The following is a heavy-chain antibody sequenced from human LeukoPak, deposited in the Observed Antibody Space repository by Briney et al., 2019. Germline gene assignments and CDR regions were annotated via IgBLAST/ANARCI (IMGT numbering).Heavy chain of an antibody. J-gene: IGHJ4*02. V-gene: IGHV3-7*01. CDR2: VNQDGRER. D-gene: IGHD1-7*01. Sequence: GGSLRLSCAASGVTFSNYWMTWVREALGEGPGWVSNVNQDGRERNYVDSVKGRFTIARDNTKNSLYLQMTSLRGEDTAVYYCASRAGKPGNTPWCFDYWGQGALVTVSS. CDR3: ASRAGKPGNTPWCFDY. CDR1: GVTFSNYW.